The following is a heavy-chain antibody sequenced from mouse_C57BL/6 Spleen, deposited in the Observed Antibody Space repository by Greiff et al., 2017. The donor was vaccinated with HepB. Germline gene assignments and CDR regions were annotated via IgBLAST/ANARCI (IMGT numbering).Heavy chain of an antibody. D-gene: IGHD2-5*01. Sequence: EVKLMESGGGLVKPGGSLKLSCAASGFTFSSYTMSWVRQTPEKRLEWVATISGGGGNTYYPGSVKGRFTITRDNAKNTLYLQMSSLRSEDTALYYCARSYSNGDAMGYWGQGTSVTVSS. CDR2: ISGGGGNT. V-gene: IGHV5-9*01. CDR1: GFTFSSYT. CDR3: ARSYSNGDAMGY. J-gene: IGHJ4*01.